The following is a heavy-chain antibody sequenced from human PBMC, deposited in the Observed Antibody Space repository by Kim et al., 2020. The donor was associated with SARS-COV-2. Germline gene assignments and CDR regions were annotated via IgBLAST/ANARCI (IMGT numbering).Heavy chain of an antibody. Sequence: SETLSLTCVVYGGSLSGYSWNWIRQPPGKGLEWIGEINHSGGTKSSPSPKSRVTMSIDTSKSQFSLRLTSVTPADSAVYFCARGHVGVVPAPILGLGPFYYSYNMDVWGRGATVTVSS. CDR2: INHSGGT. D-gene: IGHD2-2*01. CDR3: ARGHVGVVPAPILGLGPFYYSYNMDV. CDR1: GGSLSGYS. V-gene: IGHV4-34*01. J-gene: IGHJ6*03.